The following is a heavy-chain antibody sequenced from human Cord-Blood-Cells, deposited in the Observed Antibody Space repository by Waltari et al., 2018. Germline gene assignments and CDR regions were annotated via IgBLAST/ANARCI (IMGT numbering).Heavy chain of an antibody. CDR2: IIPIFGTA. CDR1: GGTFSSYV. CDR3: ARAALNSGSYNDAFDI. J-gene: IGHJ3*02. V-gene: IGHV1-69*01. Sequence: VQPVPSGAAVNKPGPSVKVYNKASGGTFSSYVISWVLQATGQGLEWMGGIIPIFGTANYAQKFQGRVTITADESTSTAYMELSSLRSEDTAVYYCARAALNSGSYNDAFDIWGQGTMVTVSS. D-gene: IGHD1-26*01.